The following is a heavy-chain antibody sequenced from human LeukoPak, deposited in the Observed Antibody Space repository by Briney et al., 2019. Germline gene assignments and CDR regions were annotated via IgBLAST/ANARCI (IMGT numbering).Heavy chain of an antibody. CDR3: ARSEVRGVTPFHYYYYYMDV. V-gene: IGHV1-2*02. D-gene: IGHD3-10*01. CDR1: GYTFTCYY. Sequence: ASVKVSCKASGYTFTCYYMHWVRQAPGQGLEWMGWINPNSGGTNYAQKFQGRVTMTRDTSISTAYMELSRLRSDDTAVYYCARSEVRGVTPFHYYYYYMDVWGKGTTVTISS. J-gene: IGHJ6*03. CDR2: INPNSGGT.